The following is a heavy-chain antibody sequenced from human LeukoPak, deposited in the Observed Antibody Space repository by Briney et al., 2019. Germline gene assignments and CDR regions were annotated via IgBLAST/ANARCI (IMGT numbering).Heavy chain of an antibody. CDR3: ARQTTGTTRALDY. J-gene: IGHJ4*02. V-gene: IGHV4-39*01. CDR1: GGSISSSNYY. CDR2: IYYSGST. D-gene: IGHD1-7*01. Sequence: PSETLFLTCTVPGGSISSSNYYWGWIRQPPGKGLEWIGSIYYSGSTYYNPSLKSRVTISVDTSKNQFSLKLSSVTAADTAVYYCARQTTGTTRALDYWGQGTLVTVSS.